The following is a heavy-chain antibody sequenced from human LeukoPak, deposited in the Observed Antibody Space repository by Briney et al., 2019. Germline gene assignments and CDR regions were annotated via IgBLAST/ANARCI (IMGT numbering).Heavy chain of an antibody. J-gene: IGHJ6*03. CDR2: INPSGGST. Sequence: ASVKVSCKASGYTFTSYYMHWVRQAPGQGLEWMGIINPSGGSTSYVQKFQGGVTMTRDMSTSTVYMELSSLRSEDTAVYYCARSFGASQQYTSSWYYYYMDVWGKGTTVTVSS. V-gene: IGHV1-46*01. D-gene: IGHD6-13*01. CDR3: ARSFGASQQYTSSWYYYYMDV. CDR1: GYTFTSYY.